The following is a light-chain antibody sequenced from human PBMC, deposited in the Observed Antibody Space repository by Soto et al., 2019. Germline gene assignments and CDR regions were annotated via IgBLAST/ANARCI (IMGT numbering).Light chain of an antibody. J-gene: IGKJ1*01. Sequence: DIQMTQSPSSLSASVGDRVTITCRASQSVSIYLNWYQQKPGKAPKLLIYTTSSLQSEVPSRFSGSGSGTDFTLTISSLQPEDFATYYCQQSYTTPPAFGHGTKVEV. CDR2: TTS. CDR1: QSVSIY. V-gene: IGKV1-39*01. CDR3: QQSYTTPPA.